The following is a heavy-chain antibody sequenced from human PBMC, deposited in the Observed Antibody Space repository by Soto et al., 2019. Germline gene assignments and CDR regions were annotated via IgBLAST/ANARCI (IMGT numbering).Heavy chain of an antibody. CDR1: GGSISSYY. CDR3: ARLRPYSGYDVYYYYYMDV. J-gene: IGHJ6*03. V-gene: IGHV4-59*08. D-gene: IGHD5-12*01. CDR2: IYYSGST. Sequence: PSETLSLTCTVSGGSISSYYLSWIRQPPGKGLEWIGYIYYSGSTNYNPSLKSRVTISVDTSKNQFSLKLSSVTAADTAVYYCARLRPYSGYDVYYYYYMDVWGKGTTVTVSS.